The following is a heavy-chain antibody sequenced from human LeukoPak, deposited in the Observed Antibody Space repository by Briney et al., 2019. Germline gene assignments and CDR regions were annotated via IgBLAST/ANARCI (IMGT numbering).Heavy chain of an antibody. V-gene: IGHV4-39*07. CDR2: IYDSGST. CDR3: ARDLRNWFDP. Sequence: PSETLSLTCTVSGGSIRSSYYYWGWIRQPPGKGLEWIGSIYDSGSTYYNPSLKSRVTISVDTSKNQFSLKLSSVTAADTAVYYCARDLRNWFDPWGQGTLVTVSS. J-gene: IGHJ5*02. CDR1: GGSIRSSYYY. D-gene: IGHD3-10*01.